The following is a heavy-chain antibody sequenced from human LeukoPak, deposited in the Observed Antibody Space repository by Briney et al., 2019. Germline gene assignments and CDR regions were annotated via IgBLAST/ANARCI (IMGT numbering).Heavy chain of an antibody. V-gene: IGHV3-30*18. CDR1: GFTFSSYG. CDR2: ISYDGSNK. Sequence: GGSLRLSCAASGFTFSSYGMHWVRQAPGKGLEWVAVISYDGSNKYYADSVKGRFTISRDNSKNTLYLQMNSLRAEDTAVYYCVKAAYSNYEFLDVWGQGTTVTVSS. CDR3: VKAAYSNYEFLDV. J-gene: IGHJ6*02. D-gene: IGHD4-11*01.